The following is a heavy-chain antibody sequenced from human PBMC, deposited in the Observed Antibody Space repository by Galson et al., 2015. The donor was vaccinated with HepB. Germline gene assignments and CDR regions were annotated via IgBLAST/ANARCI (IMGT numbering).Heavy chain of an antibody. D-gene: IGHD2-21*01. CDR3: TTNYCGGDYYSMGPDGPRYFFYIDV. V-gene: IGHV3-15*01. J-gene: IGHJ6*03. CDR1: TFAFNNAW. Sequence: SLRLSCAASTFAFNNAWMSWVRQTPGKGLEWVGRIKSKTDGGTTDYTAPVKGRFTIARDDSTNTLYLQMSSLKIEDTGVYYCTTNYCGGDYYSMGPDGPRYFFYIDVWVKGTTVTVSS. CDR2: IKSKTDGGTT.